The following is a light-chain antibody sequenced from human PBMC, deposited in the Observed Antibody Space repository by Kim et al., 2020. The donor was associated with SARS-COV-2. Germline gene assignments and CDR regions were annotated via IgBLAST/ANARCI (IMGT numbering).Light chain of an antibody. J-gene: IGKJ1*01. CDR1: QSVTTN. V-gene: IGKV3-15*01. Sequence: SPGERVTLSCTASQSVTTNLAWFQQKPGQAPSLLIYGASTRATGIPARFSGSGSGTEFTLTISSLQSEDFAVYYCQQYNNWPPWTFGQGTKVDIK. CDR3: QQYNNWPPWT. CDR2: GAS.